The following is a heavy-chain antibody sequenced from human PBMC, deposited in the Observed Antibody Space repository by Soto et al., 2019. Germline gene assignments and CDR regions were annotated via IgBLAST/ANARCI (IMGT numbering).Heavy chain of an antibody. J-gene: IGHJ6*02. CDR2: ISGSGGST. Sequence: PGGSLRLSCAASGFTFSSYAMSWVRQAPGKGLEWVSAISGSGGSTYYADSVKGRFTISRDNSKNTLYLQMNSLRAEDTAVYYCAKSSSGKYYDFWSGYLNYYYYGMDVWGQGTTVTVSS. D-gene: IGHD3-3*01. CDR1: GFTFSSYA. V-gene: IGHV3-23*01. CDR3: AKSSSGKYYDFWSGYLNYYYYGMDV.